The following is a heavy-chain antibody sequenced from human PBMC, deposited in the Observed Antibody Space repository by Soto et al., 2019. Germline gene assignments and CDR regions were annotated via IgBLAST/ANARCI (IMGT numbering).Heavy chain of an antibody. V-gene: IGHV1-69*12. CDR2: IIPIFGTA. CDR1: GGTFSSYA. CDR3: ASLSSSSETVLMDV. J-gene: IGHJ6*02. Sequence: QVQLVQSGAEVKKPGSSVKVSCKASGGTFSSYAISWVRQAPGLGLEWMGGIIPIFGTANYAQKFQGRVTITADESTSTAYMELNSLRSEDTAVYYCASLSSSSETVLMDVWGRGTTVTVSS. D-gene: IGHD6-6*01.